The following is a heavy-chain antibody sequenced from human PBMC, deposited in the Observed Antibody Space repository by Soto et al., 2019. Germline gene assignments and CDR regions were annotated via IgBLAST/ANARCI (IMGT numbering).Heavy chain of an antibody. Sequence: TLSLTCAVSGGSISSSNWWSWVRQPPGKGLEWIGEIYHSGSTNYNPSLKSRVTISVDKSKNQFSLKLSSVTAADTAVYYCARDLLWFGGTAPFDYWGQGTLVTVSS. CDR3: ARDLLWFGGTAPFDY. D-gene: IGHD3-10*01. CDR1: GGSISSSNW. CDR2: IYHSGST. V-gene: IGHV4-4*02. J-gene: IGHJ4*02.